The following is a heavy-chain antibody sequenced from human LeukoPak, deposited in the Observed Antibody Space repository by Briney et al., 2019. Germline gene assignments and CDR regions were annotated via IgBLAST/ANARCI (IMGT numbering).Heavy chain of an antibody. J-gene: IGHJ5*02. CDR3: ARSSSWYDYWFDP. CDR1: GGTFSSYA. D-gene: IGHD6-13*01. Sequence: SVKVSCKASGGTFSSYAISRVRQAPGQGLEWMGGIFPIFGTANYAQKFQGRVTITADESTSTAYMELSSLRSEDTAVYYCARSSSWYDYWFDPWGQGTLVTVSS. V-gene: IGHV1-69*13. CDR2: IFPIFGTA.